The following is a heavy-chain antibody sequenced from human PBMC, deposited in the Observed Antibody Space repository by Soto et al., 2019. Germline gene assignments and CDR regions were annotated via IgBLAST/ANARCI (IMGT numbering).Heavy chain of an antibody. Sequence: SLRLGCASCGYTLENSAVPWFLQAQGKGLAWISGISWNSGSIGYADSVKGRFTISRDNAKNSLYLQMNSLRAEDTALYYCAKDIVPEYSHTYFYHGMDVWAERPTLTVYS. CDR3: AKDIVPEYSHTYFYHGMDV. D-gene: IGHD5-18*01. CDR1: GYTLENSA. V-gene: IGHV3-9*01. J-gene: IGHJ6*04. CDR2: ISWNSGSI.